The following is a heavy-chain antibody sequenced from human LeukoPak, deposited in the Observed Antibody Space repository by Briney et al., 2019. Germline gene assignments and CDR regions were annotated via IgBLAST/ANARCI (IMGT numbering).Heavy chain of an antibody. CDR2: IYYSGST. D-gene: IGHD6-19*01. Sequence: SETLSLTCTVSGGSISGSSYYWSWIRQPPGQGLEWIGYIYYSGSTNYNPSLKSRVTISVDTSKNQFSLKLSSVTAADTAVYYCARQSSGWYSDPYHFDYWGQGTLVTVSS. V-gene: IGHV4-61*05. CDR3: ARQSSGWYSDPYHFDY. CDR1: GGSISGSSYY. J-gene: IGHJ4*02.